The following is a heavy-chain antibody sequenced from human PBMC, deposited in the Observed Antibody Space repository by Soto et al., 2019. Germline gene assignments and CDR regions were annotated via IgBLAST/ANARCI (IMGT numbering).Heavy chain of an antibody. Sequence: QVQLQESGPGLVKPSQTLSLTCTVSGGSISSGGYYWSWIRQHPGKVLEWIGYIYYSGSTYYNPSLKSRVTISVDTSKNQFSLKLSSVTAADTAVYYWARHNYDSSGTAVDVWGQGTTVTVSS. D-gene: IGHD3-22*01. J-gene: IGHJ6*02. CDR2: IYYSGST. V-gene: IGHV4-31*03. CDR3: ARHNYDSSGTAVDV. CDR1: GGSISSGGYY.